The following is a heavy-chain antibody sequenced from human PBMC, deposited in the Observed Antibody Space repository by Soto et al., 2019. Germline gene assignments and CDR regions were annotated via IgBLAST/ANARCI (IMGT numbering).Heavy chain of an antibody. Sequence: GGSLRLSCAASGFTFSSYSMNWVRQAPGKGLEWVSYISSSSSTIYYADSVKGRFTISRDNAKNSLYLQMNSLRDEDTAVYYCAREYTGPGIAVAENGLDYWGQGTLVTVSS. CDR1: GFTFSSYS. J-gene: IGHJ4*02. V-gene: IGHV3-48*02. CDR2: ISSSSSTI. CDR3: AREYTGPGIAVAENGLDY. D-gene: IGHD6-19*01.